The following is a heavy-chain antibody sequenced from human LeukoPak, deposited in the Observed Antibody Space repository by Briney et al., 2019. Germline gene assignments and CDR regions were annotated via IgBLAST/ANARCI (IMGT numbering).Heavy chain of an antibody. J-gene: IGHJ4*02. Sequence: GGSLRLSCAASGFTFSSYAMSWVRQAPGKGLEWVSAISGSGGSTYYADSVKGRFTISRDNSRNTLYPQMNSLRAEDTAVYYCAKVAGPHYDSSGYYLLPPYYFDYWGQGTLVTVSS. CDR3: AKVAGPHYDSSGYYLLPPYYFDY. CDR1: GFTFSSYA. D-gene: IGHD3-22*01. V-gene: IGHV3-23*01. CDR2: ISGSGGST.